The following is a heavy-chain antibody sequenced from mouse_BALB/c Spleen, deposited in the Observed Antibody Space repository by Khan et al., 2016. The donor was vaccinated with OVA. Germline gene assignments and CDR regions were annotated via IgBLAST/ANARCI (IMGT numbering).Heavy chain of an antibody. D-gene: IGHD2-10*02. CDR3: ARGGYGTSFAF. Sequence: VQLQESGAELVRPGASVKLSCKASGYTFTSYWMNWVKQRPGQGLEWIGMIDPSDSKTHYNQMFKDKATLTVDKSSSTTHMQLSSLTSEDSAVYCCARGGYGTSFAFWGQGTLVTGSA. V-gene: IGHV1-61*01. CDR2: IDPSDSKT. CDR1: GYTFTSYW. J-gene: IGHJ3*01.